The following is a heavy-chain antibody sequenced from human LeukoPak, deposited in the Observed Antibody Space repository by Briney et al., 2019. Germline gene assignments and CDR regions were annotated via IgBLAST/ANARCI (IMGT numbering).Heavy chain of an antibody. CDR2: ISAYNGNT. V-gene: IGHV1-18*01. Sequence: GESLKISCKGSGYSFTSYGISWVRQAPGQGLEWMGWISAYNGNTNYAQKLQGRVTMTTDTSTSTAYMELRSLRSDDTAVYYCARGGSSSLSLYYYYYMDVWGKGTTVTVSS. CDR1: GYSFTSYG. J-gene: IGHJ6*03. D-gene: IGHD6-6*01. CDR3: ARGGSSSLSLYYYYYMDV.